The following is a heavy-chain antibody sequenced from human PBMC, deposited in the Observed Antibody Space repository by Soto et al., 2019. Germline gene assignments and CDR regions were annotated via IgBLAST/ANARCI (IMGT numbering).Heavy chain of an antibody. CDR3: AYLPCSGGSCYWFSFSGMDV. J-gene: IGHJ6*04. CDR1: GFSLSTSGVG. V-gene: IGHV2-5*02. Sequence: QITLKESGPTLVKPTQTHTLTCTFSGFSLSTSGVGVAWIRQPPGKALEWLALIYWDDDKRYRPSLESRLTITKDTSKNQVVLTMTNMDSVDTATYYCAYLPCSGGSCYWFSFSGMDVWGKGTTVTVSS. CDR2: IYWDDDK. D-gene: IGHD2-15*01.